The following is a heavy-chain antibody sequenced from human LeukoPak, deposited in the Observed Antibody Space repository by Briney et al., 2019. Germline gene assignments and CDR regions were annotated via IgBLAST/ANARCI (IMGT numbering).Heavy chain of an antibody. Sequence: GGSLRLSCAASGFTFSSYAMSWVRQAPGKGLEWVSAISGSGGSTYYADSVKGRFTISRDNSKNTLYLQMNSLRAEDTAVYYCAKAYYDFWSGSLPFDYWGQGTLVTVSS. CDR1: GFTFSSYA. CDR3: AKAYYDFWSGSLPFDY. V-gene: IGHV3-23*01. J-gene: IGHJ4*02. D-gene: IGHD3-3*01. CDR2: ISGSGGST.